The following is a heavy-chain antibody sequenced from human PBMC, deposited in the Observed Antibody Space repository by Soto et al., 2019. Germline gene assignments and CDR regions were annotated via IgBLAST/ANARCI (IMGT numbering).Heavy chain of an antibody. Sequence: SVTLSLTCTLSGGSISSSSHYWNWIRHSPGTGLEWIGFVYYSGITNYSPSLKSRVTISLDTSKDQFSLSLTSVTAADTAVYYCARTRDNNINYYYALDVWGKGTTVTVS. D-gene: IGHD1-20*01. CDR3: ARTRDNNINYYYALDV. V-gene: IGHV4-61*01. J-gene: IGHJ6*03. CDR2: VYYSGIT. CDR1: GGSISSSSHY.